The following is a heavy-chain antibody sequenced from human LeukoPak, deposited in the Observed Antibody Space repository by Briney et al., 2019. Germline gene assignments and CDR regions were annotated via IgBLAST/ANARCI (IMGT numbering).Heavy chain of an antibody. CDR2: IHPTAGSA. J-gene: IGHJ5*02. Sequence: ASVRVSCKASEYTFTSYSLHWLRQAPGQGLQWMGMIHPTAGSANYAQKFQGRVTMTRDMSTSTVYMELSSLRSDDTAVFYCARGHGSGSTIWFDPWGQGTLVTVSS. CDR3: ARGHGSGSTIWFDP. CDR1: EYTFTSYS. V-gene: IGHV1-46*01. D-gene: IGHD3-10*01.